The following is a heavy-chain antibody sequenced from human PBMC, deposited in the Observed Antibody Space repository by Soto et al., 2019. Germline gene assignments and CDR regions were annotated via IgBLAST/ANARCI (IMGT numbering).Heavy chain of an antibody. J-gene: IGHJ5*01. Sequence: GGSLRLSCAASGFSFSAYDMDWVRQAPGKAPEWIAHISTTSFTIYYADSVKGRFTISRDNARNSLYLEMKSLRDEDTAVYYCARDRCFDGSCYSASDSWGQGILVTVSS. CDR3: ARDRCFDGSCYSASDS. CDR2: ISTTSFTI. V-gene: IGHV3-48*02. D-gene: IGHD2-15*01. CDR1: GFSFSAYD.